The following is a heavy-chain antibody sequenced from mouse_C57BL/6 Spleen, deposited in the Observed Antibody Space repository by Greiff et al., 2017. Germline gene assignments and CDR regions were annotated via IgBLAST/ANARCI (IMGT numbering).Heavy chain of an antibody. CDR1: GYTFTSYW. J-gene: IGHJ2*01. V-gene: IGHV1-64*01. CDR3: ARSTTVVAPRY. Sequence: QVQLQQSGAELVKPGASVKLSCKASGYTFTSYWMHWVKQRPGQGLEWIGMIHPNSGSTNYNEKFKSKATLTVDKSSSTAYMQLSSLTSEDSAVYYCARSTTVVAPRYWGQGTTLTVSS. D-gene: IGHD1-1*01. CDR2: IHPNSGST.